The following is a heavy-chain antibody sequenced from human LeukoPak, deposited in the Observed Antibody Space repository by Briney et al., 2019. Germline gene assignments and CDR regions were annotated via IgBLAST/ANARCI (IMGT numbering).Heavy chain of an antibody. CDR2: ISYSGTS. Sequence: SETLSLTCTVSGGSISSYYWSWIRQPPGKRLEWIGYISYSGTSDNNPSLKSRVSMSVDTSKRQFSLKMKSVTASDTAMYYCARRGPNSGSARGWNFDLWGRGTLVTVSA. CDR1: GGSISSYY. D-gene: IGHD6-19*01. CDR3: ARRGPNSGSARGWNFDL. J-gene: IGHJ2*01. V-gene: IGHV4-59*08.